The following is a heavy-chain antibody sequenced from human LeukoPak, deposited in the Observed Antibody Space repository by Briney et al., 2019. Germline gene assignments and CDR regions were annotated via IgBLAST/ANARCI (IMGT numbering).Heavy chain of an antibody. CDR2: ISGSGDST. Sequence: GGSLRLSCAASGFTFSTYGMSWVRQAPGKGLEWVSAISGSGDSTYYADSVKGRFTISRDNSKNTLYLQMNSLRAEDTAVYYCAKDVVRGVIIGAFDIWGQGAMVTVSS. D-gene: IGHD3-10*01. CDR3: AKDVVRGVIIGAFDI. CDR1: GFTFSTYG. V-gene: IGHV3-23*01. J-gene: IGHJ3*02.